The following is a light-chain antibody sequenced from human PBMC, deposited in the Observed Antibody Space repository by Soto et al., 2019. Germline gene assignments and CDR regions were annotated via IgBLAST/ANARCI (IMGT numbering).Light chain of an antibody. CDR2: AAS. CDR3: QQGSSFPWT. V-gene: IGKV1-12*01. J-gene: IGKJ1*01. CDR1: QDIDSW. Sequence: DIQMTQSPSPLSASVGDRVTITCRASQDIDSWLAWYQQKPGKAPKLLIYAASSLQSGVPSRFSGSGSGTDFTFTISSLQPEDFATYYCQQGSSFPWTFGQGTKVEIK.